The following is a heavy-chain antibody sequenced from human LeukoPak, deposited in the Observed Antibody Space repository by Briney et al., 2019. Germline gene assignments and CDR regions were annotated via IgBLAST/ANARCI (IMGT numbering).Heavy chain of an antibody. CDR3: AGHGPTDLWSGYQFDS. D-gene: IGHD3-3*01. V-gene: IGHV4-39*01. CDR2: IYYTGRT. Sequence: SETLSLTCTVSGDSISDINHYWGWIRQPPGKELESIGNIYYTGRTFYNPSLKSRVTISRDTSKNQFSLKLSSLTTADTAVYYCAGHGPTDLWSGYQFDSWGQGTLITVSS. CDR1: GDSISDINHY. J-gene: IGHJ4*02.